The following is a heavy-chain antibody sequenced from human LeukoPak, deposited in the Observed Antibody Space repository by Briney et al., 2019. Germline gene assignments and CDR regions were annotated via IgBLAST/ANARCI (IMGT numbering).Heavy chain of an antibody. V-gene: IGHV3-53*01. CDR2: IYSGGST. Sequence: GGSLRLSCAASGVIFSKDDICWVREGPGEGLEWGASIIYSGGSTYYADSVKGRFTISRDNSKNTLYLQMNSLRVEDTAVYYCASGVATVTQYYFDYWGQGTLVTVSS. CDR1: GVIFSKDD. D-gene: IGHD4-17*01. CDR3: ASGVATVTQYYFDY. J-gene: IGHJ4*02.